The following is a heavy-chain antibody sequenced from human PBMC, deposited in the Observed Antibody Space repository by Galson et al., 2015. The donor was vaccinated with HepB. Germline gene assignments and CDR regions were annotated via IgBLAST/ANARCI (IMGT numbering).Heavy chain of an antibody. J-gene: IGHJ5*02. Sequence: SLRLSCAASEFTVSSNYMTWVRQAPGKGLEWVSLIYGGGNTNYADSVKGRFTISRDNSKNSLFLQMNSLRAEDTALYYCAKSSYSNYKDNWFDPWGQGTLVTVSS. CDR3: AKSSYSNYKDNWFDP. V-gene: IGHV3-53*05. D-gene: IGHD4-11*01. CDR1: EFTVSSNY. CDR2: IYGGGNT.